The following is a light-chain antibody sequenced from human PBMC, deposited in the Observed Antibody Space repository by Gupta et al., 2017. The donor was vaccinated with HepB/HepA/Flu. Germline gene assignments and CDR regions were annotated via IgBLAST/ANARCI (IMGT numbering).Light chain of an antibody. Sequence: DIVMTQSPDSLAVSLGERATINCKSSQSILYSSNNKNYLAWYQRKPGQPPKLLIYWASTRESGVPDRFSGSGSGTDFTLTISSLQAEDVAVYYCQQYDNTPLLTFGGGTKVEIK. CDR3: QQYDNTPLLT. CDR2: WAS. J-gene: IGKJ4*01. CDR1: QSILYSSNNKNY. V-gene: IGKV4-1*01.